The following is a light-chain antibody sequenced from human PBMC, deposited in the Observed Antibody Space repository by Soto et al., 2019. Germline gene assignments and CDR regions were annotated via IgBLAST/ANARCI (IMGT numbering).Light chain of an antibody. Sequence: QSVLTQPPSASATPGQRVTISCSGSSFNIGSNTVNWYQQLPGTAPKLLMHTDDQRPSGVPDRFSGSKSGTSASLAISGLQSGDEADYFCAAWDDSLNALLFGGGTQLT. J-gene: IGLJ2*01. CDR2: TDD. CDR3: AAWDDSLNALL. CDR1: SFNIGSNT. V-gene: IGLV1-44*01.